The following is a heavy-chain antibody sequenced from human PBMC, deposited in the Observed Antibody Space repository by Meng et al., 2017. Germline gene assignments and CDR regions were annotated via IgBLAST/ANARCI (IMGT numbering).Heavy chain of an antibody. D-gene: IGHD2-8*02. Sequence: SETLSLTCTVSGDSISNYYWSWIRQPAGKGLEWIGRIYTSGNTNYNPSLKSRVTMSVDTSKNHFSLNLSSVTAADTAVYYCARDLVMGGEWAFDYWGQGKLVTVSS. V-gene: IGHV4-4*07. J-gene: IGHJ4*02. CDR2: IYTSGNT. CDR1: GDSISNYY. CDR3: ARDLVMGGEWAFDY.